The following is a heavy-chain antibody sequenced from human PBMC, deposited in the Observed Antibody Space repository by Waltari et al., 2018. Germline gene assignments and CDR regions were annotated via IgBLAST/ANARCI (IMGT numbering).Heavy chain of an antibody. Sequence: QVQLQESGPGLVQPSETLSLTCTVSGGSISSYYWSWIRQPPGKGLEWIGYIYYSGSTNYNPSLKSRVTISVDTSKNQFSLKLSSVTAADTAVYYCAREYCSGGSCYYDYWGQGTLVTVSS. D-gene: IGHD2-15*01. V-gene: IGHV4-59*01. CDR2: IYYSGST. CDR3: AREYCSGGSCYYDY. J-gene: IGHJ4*02. CDR1: GGSISSYY.